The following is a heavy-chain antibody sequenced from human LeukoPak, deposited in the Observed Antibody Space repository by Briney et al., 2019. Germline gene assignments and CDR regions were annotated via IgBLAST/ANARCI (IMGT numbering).Heavy chain of an antibody. CDR2: NSYSGNT. V-gene: IGHV4-61*01. CDR3: ARAGSGWSFDY. D-gene: IGHD6-19*01. Sequence: SETLSLPCTVSGDTDTSGTYYWNWIRQPPGKGLEWIGYNSYSGNTNYNPSLKSRVTISVDMSKNQFSLKLNSVTAADTAVYYCARAGSGWSFDYWGQGTLVTVSS. J-gene: IGHJ4*02. CDR1: GDTDTSGTYY.